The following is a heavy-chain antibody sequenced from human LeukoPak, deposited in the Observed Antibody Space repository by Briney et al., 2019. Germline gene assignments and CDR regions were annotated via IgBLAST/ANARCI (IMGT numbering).Heavy chain of an antibody. J-gene: IGHJ4*02. D-gene: IGHD2-21*02. CDR3: AKGKSYCGGDCYNY. CDR1: GFTFSSYA. CDR2: ISGSGDST. Sequence: GASLRLSCAASGFTFSSYAMSWVRQAPGKGLEWVPGISGSGDSTYYADSVKGRFTISRDNSKNTLYLQMNSLRAEDTAVYYCAKGKSYCGGDCYNYWGQGTLVTVSS. V-gene: IGHV3-23*01.